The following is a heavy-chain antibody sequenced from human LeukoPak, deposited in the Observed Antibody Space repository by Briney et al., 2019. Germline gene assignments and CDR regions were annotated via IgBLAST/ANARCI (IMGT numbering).Heavy chain of an antibody. J-gene: IGHJ4*02. CDR1: GFTFTNFE. V-gene: IGHV3-48*03. Sequence: GGSLRLSCAASGFTFTNFEMNWVRQAPGKGLEWVSYISSSGSKMYFADSVKGRFSISRDNARNSLYLQMNSLRAEDTAVYYCARGPRDPTEYCSGGRCAPTYEVWGQGTLVTVSS. CDR3: ARGPRDPTEYCSGGRCAPTYEV. D-gene: IGHD2-15*01. CDR2: ISSSGSKM.